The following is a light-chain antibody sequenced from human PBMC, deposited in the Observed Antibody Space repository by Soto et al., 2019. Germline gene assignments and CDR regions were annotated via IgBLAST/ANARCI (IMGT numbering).Light chain of an antibody. J-gene: IGLJ1*01. CDR3: NSTANSSPVI. CDR2: DVS. V-gene: IGLV2-14*03. Sequence: QSALTQPASVSGSPGQSITISCTGTSSDVGAYNYVSWHQHHPGKAPKLMIYDVSSRPSGISNRVSGSKSGNTASLTISGVEAEDESDYNCNSTANSSPVIFGTGTKLTVL. CDR1: SSDVGAYNY.